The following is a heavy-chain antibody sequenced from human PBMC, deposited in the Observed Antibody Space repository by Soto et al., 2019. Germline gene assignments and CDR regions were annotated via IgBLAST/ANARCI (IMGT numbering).Heavy chain of an antibody. CDR2: IYYSGST. Sequence: SETLSLTCTVSGGSISSGGYYWSWIRQHPGKGLEWIGYIYYSGSTYYNPSLKSRVTISVDTSKNQFSLKLSSVTAADTAVYYCARGAGYDSSGYPIPTLYNWLDPWGQGTLVTVYS. D-gene: IGHD3-22*01. CDR1: GGSISSGGYY. CDR3: ARGAGYDSSGYPIPTLYNWLDP. V-gene: IGHV4-31*03. J-gene: IGHJ5*02.